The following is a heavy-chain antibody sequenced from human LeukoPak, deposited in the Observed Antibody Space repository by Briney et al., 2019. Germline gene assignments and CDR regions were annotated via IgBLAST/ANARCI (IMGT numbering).Heavy chain of an antibody. Sequence: GGSLRLSCAASGFTFNTFNMNWVRQAPGKGLEWVSSITSGGDYIYYADSVKGRFTTSRDDAKNSLSLQLNSLRVEDTAVYYCARGHYDVLAASYKWTPDYWGQGTLVTVSS. CDR1: GFTFNTFN. CDR3: ARGHYDVLAASYKWTPDY. J-gene: IGHJ4*02. V-gene: IGHV3-21*01. D-gene: IGHD3-9*01. CDR2: ITSGGDYI.